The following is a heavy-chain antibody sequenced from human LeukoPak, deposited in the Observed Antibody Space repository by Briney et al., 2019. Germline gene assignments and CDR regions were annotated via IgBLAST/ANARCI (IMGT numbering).Heavy chain of an antibody. Sequence: GGYLRLYCAASGFTFSSYSMNWVRQAQGKGLEWVSSISSSSSYIYYADSVKGRFTISRDNAKNSLYLQMNSLRAEDTAMYYCARRATTERGHSYGLDFWGQGPLVTVSS. V-gene: IGHV3-21*01. J-gene: IGHJ4*02. D-gene: IGHD5-18*01. CDR1: GFTFSSYS. CDR3: ARRATTERGHSYGLDF. CDR2: ISSSSSYI.